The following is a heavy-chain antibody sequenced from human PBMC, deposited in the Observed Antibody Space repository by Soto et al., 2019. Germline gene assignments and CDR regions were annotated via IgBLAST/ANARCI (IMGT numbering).Heavy chain of an antibody. Sequence: SETLSLTCTVSGGSISGYFWNWIRQPPGKGLEWIGYIYSSGSTNYKPSLKSRVTISVDTSKNQFSLNLSSVTAADTAVYYCARSEKGMATILDYWGQGILVTVSS. CDR1: GGSISGYF. V-gene: IGHV4-59*01. J-gene: IGHJ4*02. D-gene: IGHD5-12*01. CDR3: ARSEKGMATILDY. CDR2: IYSSGST.